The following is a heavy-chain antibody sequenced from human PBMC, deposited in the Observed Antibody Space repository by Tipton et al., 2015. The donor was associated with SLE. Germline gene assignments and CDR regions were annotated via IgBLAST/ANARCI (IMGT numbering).Heavy chain of an antibody. CDR3: ARGGGMGGYCTGGVCFTPFDY. J-gene: IGHJ4*01. D-gene: IGHD2-8*02. CDR1: GFTFSSYA. Sequence: SLRLSCEASGFTFSSYAMHWVRQAPGKGLEWVAVISYDGTNKYYADSVKGRFTISRDNSKHTLFLQMDSLRTEDTAVYYCARGGGMGGYCTGGVCFTPFDYWGHGTLVTVSS. CDR2: ISYDGTNK. V-gene: IGHV3-30*04.